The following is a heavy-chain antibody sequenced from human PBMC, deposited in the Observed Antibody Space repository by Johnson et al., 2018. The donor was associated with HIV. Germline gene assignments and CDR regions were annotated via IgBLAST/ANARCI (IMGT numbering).Heavy chain of an antibody. V-gene: IGHV3-66*02. CDR2: IYSGGST. Sequence: VQLVESGGGLVQPGGSLRLSCAASGFTVSSNYMSWVRQAPGKGLEWVSVIYSGGSTYYADSVKGRFTISRDNSRNTLYLQMNSLRVEDTAVYYCARGSSSSRFSPLGAFDIWGQGTMVTVSS. CDR1: GFTVSSNY. D-gene: IGHD6-6*01. CDR3: ARGSSSSRFSPLGAFDI. J-gene: IGHJ3*02.